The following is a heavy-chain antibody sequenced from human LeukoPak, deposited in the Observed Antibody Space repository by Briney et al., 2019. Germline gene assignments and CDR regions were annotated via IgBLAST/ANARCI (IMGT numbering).Heavy chain of an antibody. CDR1: GGSFSGYY. D-gene: IGHD1-26*01. J-gene: IGHJ4*02. CDR2: IYTSGST. Sequence: SETLSLTCAVYGGSFSGYYWSWIRQPAGEGLEWIGRIYTSGSTNYNPSLKSRVTMSVDTSKNQFSLKLSSVTAADTAVYYCARQKDSGSRGSFDYWGQGTLVTVSS. V-gene: IGHV4-59*10. CDR3: ARQKDSGSRGSFDY.